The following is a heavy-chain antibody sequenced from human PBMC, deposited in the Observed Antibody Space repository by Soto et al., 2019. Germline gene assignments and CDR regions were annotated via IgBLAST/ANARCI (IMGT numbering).Heavy chain of an antibody. CDR2: IDPSDSYT. D-gene: IGHD4-4*01. V-gene: IGHV5-10-1*01. J-gene: IGHJ6*02. CDR1: GYSFTSYW. Sequence: PGESLKISCKGSGYSFTSYWISWVRQMPGKGLEWMGRIDPSDSYTNYSPSFQGHVTISADKSISTAYLQWSSLKASDTAMYYCARQGTTVTPYYYGMDVWGHGTTVTVSS. CDR3: ARQGTTVTPYYYGMDV.